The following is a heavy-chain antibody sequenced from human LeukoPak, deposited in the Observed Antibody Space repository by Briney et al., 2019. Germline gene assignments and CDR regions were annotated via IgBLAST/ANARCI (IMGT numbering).Heavy chain of an antibody. D-gene: IGHD2-2*02. V-gene: IGHV3-30-3*01. J-gene: IGHJ4*02. CDR1: GFTFSSYA. CDR3: ARDRGVPAAIDY. CDR2: ISYDGSNK. Sequence: PGGSLRLSCAASGFTFSSYAMHWVRQAPGKGLGWVAVISYDGSNKYYADSVKGRFTISKDNSKNTLYLQMNSLRAEDTAVYYCARDRGVPAAIDYWGQGTLVTVSS.